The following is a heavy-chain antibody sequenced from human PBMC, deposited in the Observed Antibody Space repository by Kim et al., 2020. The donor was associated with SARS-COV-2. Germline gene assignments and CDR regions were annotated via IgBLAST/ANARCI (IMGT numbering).Heavy chain of an antibody. V-gene: IGHV3-23*01. CDR3: AKDRISDYELGYYYGMDV. D-gene: IGHD5-12*01. Sequence: KGRFTISRDNSKNALYLQMNSLRVDDTGVYYCAKDRISDYELGYYYGMDVWGQGTTVTVSS. J-gene: IGHJ6*02.